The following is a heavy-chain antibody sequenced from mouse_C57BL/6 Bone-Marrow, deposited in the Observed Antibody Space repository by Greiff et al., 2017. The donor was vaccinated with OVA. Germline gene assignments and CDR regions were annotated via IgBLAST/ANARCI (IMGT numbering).Heavy chain of an antibody. D-gene: IGHD1-1*01. CDR1: GFSLTSYG. J-gene: IGHJ1*03. CDR2: IWSGGST. Sequence: QVQLQQSGPGLVQPSQSLSITCTVSGFSLTSYGVHWVRQSPGKGLEWLGVIWSGGSTDYNAAFISRLSISKDNSKSQVFFKMNSLQADDTAIYYCARNPTVVATYWYFDVWGTGTTVTVSS. CDR3: ARNPTVVATYWYFDV. V-gene: IGHV2-2*01.